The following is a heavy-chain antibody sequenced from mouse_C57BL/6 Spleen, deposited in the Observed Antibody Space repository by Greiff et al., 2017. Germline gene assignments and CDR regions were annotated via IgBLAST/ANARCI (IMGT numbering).Heavy chain of an antibody. CDR3: ARDYSSSKAWFAY. CDR2: IDPNSGGT. V-gene: IGHV1-72*01. J-gene: IGHJ3*01. CDR1: GYTFTSYW. D-gene: IGHD1-1*01. Sequence: QVQLQQPGAELVKPGASVKLSCKASGYTFTSYWMHWVKQRPGRGLEWIGRIDPNSGGTKYNEKFKGKATLTVDKPSSTAYMQLSSLTCEDTAVYYCARDYSSSKAWFAYWGQGTLVTVSA.